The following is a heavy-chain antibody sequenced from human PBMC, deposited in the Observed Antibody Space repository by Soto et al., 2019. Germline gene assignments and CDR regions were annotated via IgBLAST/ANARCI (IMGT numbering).Heavy chain of an antibody. CDR1: GFTFSSYA. CDR2: ISGSGGST. J-gene: IGHJ2*01. D-gene: IGHD3-10*01. Sequence: EVQLLESGGGLVQPGGSLRLSCAASGFTFSSYAMSWVRQAPGKGLEWVSAISGSGGSTYYADSVKGRFTISRDNSKNTLYLQMNSLRAEDTAVYYCALITTVLGYFDLWGRGTLVTVSS. CDR3: ALITTVLGYFDL. V-gene: IGHV3-23*01.